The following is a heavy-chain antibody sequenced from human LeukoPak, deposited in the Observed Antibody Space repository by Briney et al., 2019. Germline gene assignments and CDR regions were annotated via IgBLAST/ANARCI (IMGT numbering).Heavy chain of an antibody. CDR2: INSDGSAT. Sequence: GGSLRLSCAASAFTFSSYWMNWVRQAPGKGLVWVSRINSDGSATSYADSVKGGFTIYRDNAKNRLYLQMDSLRAEDTAVYYCARGYSGFDNWGQGTLVTVSS. CDR3: ARGYSGFDN. V-gene: IGHV3-74*01. J-gene: IGHJ4*02. D-gene: IGHD1-26*01. CDR1: AFTFSSYW.